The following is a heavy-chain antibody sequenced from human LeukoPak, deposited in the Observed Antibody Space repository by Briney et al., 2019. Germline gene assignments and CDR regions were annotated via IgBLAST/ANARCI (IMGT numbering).Heavy chain of an antibody. J-gene: IGHJ4*02. V-gene: IGHV3-30*18. CDR2: ISYDGSNK. D-gene: IGHD2-15*01. CDR1: GFTFSSYG. CDR3: AKDRGYCSGGSCYYFDY. Sequence: GRSLRLSCAASGFTFSSYGMHWVRQAPGKGLEGVAVISYDGSNKYYADSVKGRFTISRDNSKNTLYLQMNSLRAEDTAVYYCAKDRGYCSGGSCYYFDYWGQGTLVTVSS.